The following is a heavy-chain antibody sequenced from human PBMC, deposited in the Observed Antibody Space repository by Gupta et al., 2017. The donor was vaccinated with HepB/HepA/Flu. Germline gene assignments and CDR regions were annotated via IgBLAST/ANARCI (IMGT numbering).Heavy chain of an antibody. V-gene: IGHV3-33*01. D-gene: IGHD3-3*01. J-gene: IGHJ6*02. CDR2: IGYDGSNK. Sequence: QVQLVESGGGVVQPGRSLRLSCAASGFTFSSYGMPWVRQAPGKGLEWVAVIGYDGSNKYYADSVKGRFTISRDNSKNTLYLQMNSLRAEDTAVYYCARGPYYDFWSGYSRYYYGMDVWGQGTTVTVSS. CDR1: GFTFSSYG. CDR3: ARGPYYDFWSGYSRYYYGMDV.